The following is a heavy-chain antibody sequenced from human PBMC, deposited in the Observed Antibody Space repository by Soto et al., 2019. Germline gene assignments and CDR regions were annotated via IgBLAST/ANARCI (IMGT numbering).Heavy chain of an antibody. CDR1: GYIFRTSW. D-gene: IGHD5-18*01. CDR2: IYPGDSDT. Sequence: PGESLKISCKGSGYIFRTSWIGWVRQMPGKGLEWMGVIYPGDSDTKYSPSFEGQIIMSVDMSISTAYLQLNSLKASDTATYFCARSGGYASDSPIPEHFFDYWVQGTLVTVSS. V-gene: IGHV5-51*01. CDR3: ARSGGYASDSPIPEHFFDY. J-gene: IGHJ4*02.